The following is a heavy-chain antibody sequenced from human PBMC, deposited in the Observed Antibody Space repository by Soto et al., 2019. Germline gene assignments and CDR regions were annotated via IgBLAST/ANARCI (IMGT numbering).Heavy chain of an antibody. V-gene: IGHV1-69*02. J-gene: IGHJ6*03. D-gene: IGHD2-15*01. CDR3: ARGRPGSGGSQPHYYYYYMDV. CDR2: IIPILGIA. CDR1: GGTFSSYT. Sequence: ASVKVSCKASGGTFSSYTISWVRQAPGQGLEWMGRIIPILGIANYAQKFQGRVTITADKSTSTAYMELSSLRSEDTAVYYCARGRPGSGGSQPHYYYYYMDVWGKGTTVTVSS.